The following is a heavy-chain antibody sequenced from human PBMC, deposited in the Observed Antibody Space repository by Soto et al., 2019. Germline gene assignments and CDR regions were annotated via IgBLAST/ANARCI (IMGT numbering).Heavy chain of an antibody. CDR3: ARRKGYDFWSGYYFGWFDP. Sequence: TLSLTCTVSGGSISSSSYYWGWIRQPPGKGLEWIGSIYYSGSTYYNPSLKSRVTISVDTSKNQFSLKLSSVTAADTAVYYCARRKGYDFWSGYYFGWFDPWGQGTLVTVSS. CDR1: GGSISSSSYY. CDR2: IYYSGST. V-gene: IGHV4-39*01. D-gene: IGHD3-3*01. J-gene: IGHJ5*02.